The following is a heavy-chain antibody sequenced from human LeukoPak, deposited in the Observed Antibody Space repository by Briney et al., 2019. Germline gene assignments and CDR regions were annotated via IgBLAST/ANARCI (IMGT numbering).Heavy chain of an antibody. Sequence: GASVKVSCKATGYTFTSFGFTWVRQAPGQGLEWMGWISAYNGNINYAQNFQGRVTMTTDTSTSTAYMEMRSLRSEDTAVYYCAREIDRDDYNRFFDYWGQGTLVTVSS. D-gene: IGHD5-24*01. CDR3: AREIDRDDYNRFFDY. J-gene: IGHJ4*02. CDR2: ISAYNGNI. V-gene: IGHV1-18*01. CDR1: GYTFTSFG.